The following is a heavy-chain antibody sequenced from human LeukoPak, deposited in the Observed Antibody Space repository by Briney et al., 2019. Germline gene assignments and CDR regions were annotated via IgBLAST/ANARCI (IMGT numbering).Heavy chain of an antibody. D-gene: IGHD3-22*01. CDR2: INHSGST. Sequence: SETLSLTCAVYGGSFSGYYWSWIRQPPGKGLEWIGEINHSGSTNYNPSLKSRVTISVDTSKNQFSLKLSSVTAADTAVYYCARGGIYYDSSGYYDPLGFDYWGQGTLVTVSS. J-gene: IGHJ4*02. CDR1: GGSFSGYY. CDR3: ARGGIYYDSSGYYDPLGFDY. V-gene: IGHV4-34*01.